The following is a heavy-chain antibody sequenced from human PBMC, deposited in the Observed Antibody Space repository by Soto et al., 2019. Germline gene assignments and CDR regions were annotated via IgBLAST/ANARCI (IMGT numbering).Heavy chain of an antibody. D-gene: IGHD6-19*01. V-gene: IGHV1-69*13. CDR1: GGTFSIYA. Sequence: SVKVSCKASGGTFSIYAISCVLQSPLQGLEWMGGIIPIFGTANYAQKFQGRVTITADESTSTAYMELSSLRSEDTAVYYCAREPPPGLDYYYGMDVWGQGTTVTVSS. CDR2: IIPIFGTA. CDR3: AREPPPGLDYYYGMDV. J-gene: IGHJ6*02.